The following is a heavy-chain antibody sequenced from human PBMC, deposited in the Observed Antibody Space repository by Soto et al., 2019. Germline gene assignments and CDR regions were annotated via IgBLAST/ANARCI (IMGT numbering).Heavy chain of an antibody. D-gene: IGHD6-19*01. CDR3: ASLHIAVAGTVVFDY. CDR1: GYTFTGYY. V-gene: IGHV1-2*02. Sequence: ASVKVSCKASGYTFTGYYMHWARQAPGQGLEWMGWINPNSGGTNYAQKFQGRVTMTRDTSISTAYMELSRLRSDDTAVYYCASLHIAVAGTVVFDYRGQGTRVTISS. CDR2: INPNSGGT. J-gene: IGHJ4*02.